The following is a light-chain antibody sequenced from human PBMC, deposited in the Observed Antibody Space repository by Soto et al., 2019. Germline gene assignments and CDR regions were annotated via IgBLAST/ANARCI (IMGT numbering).Light chain of an antibody. CDR3: QSYDSTLSDRYV. V-gene: IGLV1-40*01. J-gene: IGLJ1*01. CDR2: GNI. Sequence: QSALTQPPSVSGAPGQRVTISCTGSSSNIGAGYDVHWYQQRPGTGPKLLIFGNINRPSGVPDRFSGSKSGTSDSLAITGLQAEDEGDYYCQSYDSTLSDRYVFGTGTKVTVL. CDR1: SSNIGAGYD.